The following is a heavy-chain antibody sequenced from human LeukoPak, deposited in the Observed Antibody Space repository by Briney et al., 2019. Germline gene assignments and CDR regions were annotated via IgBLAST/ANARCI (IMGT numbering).Heavy chain of an antibody. CDR2: IIPIFGTA. D-gene: IGHD3-22*01. Sequence: HRASVTVSCKASGGTFSSYAISWVRQAPGQGLEWMGGIIPIFGTANYAQKFQGRVTITADESTSTAYMELSSLRSEDTAVYYCARGSPPRRNYDSRGYYSYYFDYWGQGTLVTVSS. J-gene: IGHJ4*02. CDR1: GGTFSSYA. CDR3: ARGSPPRRNYDSRGYYSYYFDY. V-gene: IGHV1-69*13.